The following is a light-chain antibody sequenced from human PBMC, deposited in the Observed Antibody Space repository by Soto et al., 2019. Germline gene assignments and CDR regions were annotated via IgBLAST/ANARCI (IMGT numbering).Light chain of an antibody. V-gene: IGKV3-15*01. CDR1: QTIGSN. CDR3: HQYNNWPPPWT. J-gene: IGKJ1*01. Sequence: QHPVSLCASVGVRATLSCRASQTIGSNLAWYQQKTGKPPRLLIYDASTRATDIPARFTGSGSGKEFTLSITGLQSAAFAGYYRHQYNNWPPPWTFSPGTKVDIK. CDR2: DAS.